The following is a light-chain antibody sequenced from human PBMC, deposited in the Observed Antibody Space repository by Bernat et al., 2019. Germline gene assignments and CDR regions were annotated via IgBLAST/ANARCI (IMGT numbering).Light chain of an antibody. CDR2: AAS. CDR3: QQSYSTPYT. J-gene: IGKJ2*01. V-gene: IGKV1-39*01. Sequence: IQMTQSPSSLSESVGDRVTITCRASQSISSYLNWYQQKPGKAPKLLLYAASSLQSGVPSRLSGSGSGTDFTLTISSLQPEDFATYYCQQSYSTPYTFGQGTKLEIK. CDR1: QSISSY.